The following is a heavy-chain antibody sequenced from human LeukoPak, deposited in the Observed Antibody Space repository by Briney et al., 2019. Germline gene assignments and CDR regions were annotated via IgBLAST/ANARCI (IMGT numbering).Heavy chain of an antibody. D-gene: IGHD1-26*01. Sequence: SETLSLTCTVSGGSISSSSYYWGWIRQPPGKGLEWIGYIYHSGSTYYNPSLKSRVTISVDRSKNQFSLKLSSVTAADTAVYYCARGEPPDYWGQGTLVTVSS. CDR1: GGSISSSSYY. J-gene: IGHJ4*02. V-gene: IGHV4-39*07. CDR2: IYHSGST. CDR3: ARGEPPDY.